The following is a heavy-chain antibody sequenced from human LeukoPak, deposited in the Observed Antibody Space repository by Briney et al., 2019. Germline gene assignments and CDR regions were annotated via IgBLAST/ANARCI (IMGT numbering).Heavy chain of an antibody. Sequence: PSETLSLTCTVSGGSISGSNYYWGCIRQPPGKGLEWIGSIYYSGTTYYNPSLKSRVTISVDTSKNQFSLEVTSMTAADTAVYYCARHSSAARPNFDYWGQGTLVTVSS. CDR1: GGSISGSNYY. CDR2: IYYSGTT. D-gene: IGHD6-6*01. V-gene: IGHV4-39*01. CDR3: ARHSSAARPNFDY. J-gene: IGHJ4*02.